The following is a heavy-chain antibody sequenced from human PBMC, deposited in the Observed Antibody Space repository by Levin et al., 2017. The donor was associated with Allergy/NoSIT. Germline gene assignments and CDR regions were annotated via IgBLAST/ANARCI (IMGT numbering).Heavy chain of an antibody. CDR1: GGSIISSFHY. CDR2: IYYSDMT. J-gene: IGHJ4*02. V-gene: IGHV4-39*01. Sequence: PSETLSLTCTVSGGSIISSFHYWGWIRQPPGKGLEYIGSIYYSDMTYYNPSLKSRVTVSVDTSKNQFSLKLNFVTAADTALYYCARHKRDGYSGRTGDFDSWGRGILVTVSS. CDR3: ARHKRDGYSGRTGDFDS. D-gene: IGHD5-24*01.